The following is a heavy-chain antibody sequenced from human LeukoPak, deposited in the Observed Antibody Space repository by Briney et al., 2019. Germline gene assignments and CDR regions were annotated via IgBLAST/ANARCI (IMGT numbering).Heavy chain of an antibody. CDR2: IDPSDSYT. V-gene: IGHV5-10-1*01. CDR3: ARHGAATDAFDI. CDR1: GYSFTSYW. Sequence: GESLKISCKGSGYSFTSYWISWARQMPGKGLEWMGRIDPSDSYTNYSPSFQGHVTISADKSISTAYLQWSSLKASDTAMYYCARHGAATDAFDIWGQGTMVTVSS. D-gene: IGHD3-16*01. J-gene: IGHJ3*02.